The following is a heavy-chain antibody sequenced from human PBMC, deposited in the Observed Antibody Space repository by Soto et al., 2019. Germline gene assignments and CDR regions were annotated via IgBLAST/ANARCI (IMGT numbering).Heavy chain of an antibody. D-gene: IGHD1-26*01. J-gene: IGHJ5*02. CDR1: GGSINSDDSF. CDR3: ARQLPVGATSWFDP. Sequence: PSETLSLTCSVSGGSINSDDSFWGWVRQSPGKGLEWIGSLYYGGSTFYNPSLKSRVTISLDTSKNQFSLRLTSVTAADTAIYYCARQLPVGATSWFDPWG. CDR2: LYYGGST. V-gene: IGHV4-39*01.